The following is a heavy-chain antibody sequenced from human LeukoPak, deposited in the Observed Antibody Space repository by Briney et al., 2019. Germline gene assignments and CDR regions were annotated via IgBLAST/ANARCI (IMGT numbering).Heavy chain of an antibody. Sequence: PSETLSLTCTVSGGSISSSSYYWGWIRQPPGKGLEWIGEINHSGSTNYNPSLKSRVTISVDTSKNQFSLKLSSVTAADTAVYYCARVFPLYHSGYGLGPFDYWGQGTLVTVSS. CDR3: ARVFPLYHSGYGLGPFDY. V-gene: IGHV4-39*07. CDR1: GGSISSSSYY. J-gene: IGHJ4*02. D-gene: IGHD5-12*01. CDR2: INHSGST.